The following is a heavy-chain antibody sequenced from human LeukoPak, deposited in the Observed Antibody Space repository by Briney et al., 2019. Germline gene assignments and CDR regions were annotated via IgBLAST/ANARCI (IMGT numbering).Heavy chain of an antibody. CDR1: GFTFSSYA. D-gene: IGHD3-22*01. CDR2: IIPIFGTA. Sequence: GGSLRLSCAASGFTFSSYAISWVRQAPGQGLEWMGGIIPIFGTANYAQKFQGRVTITADESTSTAYMELSSLRSEDTAVYYCARTPKFYQDYYDSSGYSHFDYWGQGTLVTVSS. V-gene: IGHV1-69*01. J-gene: IGHJ4*02. CDR3: ARTPKFYQDYYDSSGYSHFDY.